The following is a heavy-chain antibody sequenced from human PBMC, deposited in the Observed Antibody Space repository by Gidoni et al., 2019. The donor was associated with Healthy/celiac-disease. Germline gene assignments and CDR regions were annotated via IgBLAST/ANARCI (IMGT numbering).Heavy chain of an antibody. CDR3: ARLYGSGSYPYYYYYYMDV. Sequence: QLQLQESGPGLVKPSETLSLTCTVSGGSISSSSYYWGWIRQPPGKGLEWIGSIYYSGSTYYNPSLKSRVTISVDTSKNQFSLKLSSVTAADTAVYYCARLYGSGSYPYYYYYYMDVWGKGTTVTVSS. V-gene: IGHV4-39*01. D-gene: IGHD3-10*01. J-gene: IGHJ6*03. CDR1: GGSISSSSYY. CDR2: IYYSGST.